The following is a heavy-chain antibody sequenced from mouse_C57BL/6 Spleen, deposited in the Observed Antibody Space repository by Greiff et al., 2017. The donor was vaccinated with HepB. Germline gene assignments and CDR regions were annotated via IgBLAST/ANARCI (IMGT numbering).Heavy chain of an antibody. V-gene: IGHV1-82*01. Sequence: QVQLKESGPELVKPGASVKISCKASGYAFSSSWMNWVKQRPGKGLEWIGRIYPGDGDTNYNGKFKGKATLTADKSSSTAYMQLSSLTSEDSAVYFCARDGAFITTVVDFDVWGTGTTVTVSS. CDR3: ARDGAFITTVVDFDV. CDR1: GYAFSSSW. D-gene: IGHD1-1*01. J-gene: IGHJ1*03. CDR2: IYPGDGDT.